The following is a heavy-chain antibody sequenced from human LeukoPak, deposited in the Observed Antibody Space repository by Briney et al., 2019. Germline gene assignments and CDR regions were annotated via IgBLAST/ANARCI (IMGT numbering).Heavy chain of an antibody. D-gene: IGHD3-10*01. J-gene: IGHJ6*02. V-gene: IGHV5-10-1*01. CDR2: IDLSDSYT. Sequence: GESPEISCKDSGHSFTSYWISWVRQMPGKGLEWMGRIDLSDSYTNYSPSFQGHVTISVDKSISTAYLQWSSLKASDSAMYYCARRGYYDYGMDVWGQGTTVTVSS. CDR3: ARRGYYDYGMDV. CDR1: GHSFTSYW.